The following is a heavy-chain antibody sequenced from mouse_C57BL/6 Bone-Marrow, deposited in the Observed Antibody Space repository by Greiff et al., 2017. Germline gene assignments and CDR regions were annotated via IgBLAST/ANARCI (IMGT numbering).Heavy chain of an antibody. CDR3: ANLDSSGYVKAMDY. D-gene: IGHD3-2*02. CDR1: GYTFTSYT. V-gene: IGHV1-4*01. CDR2: INPSSGYT. J-gene: IGHJ4*01. Sequence: QVQLQQSGAELARPGASVKMSCKASGYTFTSYTMHWVKQRPGQGLEWIGYINPSSGYTKYNQKFKDKATLTADKSSSTAYMQLSSLTSEDSAVYYCANLDSSGYVKAMDYWGQGTSVTVSS.